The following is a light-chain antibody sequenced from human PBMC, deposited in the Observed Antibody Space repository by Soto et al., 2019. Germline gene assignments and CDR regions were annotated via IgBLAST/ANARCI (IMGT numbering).Light chain of an antibody. CDR3: QSYDSSLSVVV. V-gene: IGLV1-40*01. CDR2: GNS. J-gene: IGLJ2*01. Sequence: QSVLTQPPSVSGAPGQRVTISCTGSSCNIGAGYYVHWYQQLPGTAPKLLIYGNSNRPSGVPDRFSGSKSGTSASLAITGLQAEDEADYYCQSYDSSLSVVVFGGGTKVTVL. CDR1: SCNIGAGYY.